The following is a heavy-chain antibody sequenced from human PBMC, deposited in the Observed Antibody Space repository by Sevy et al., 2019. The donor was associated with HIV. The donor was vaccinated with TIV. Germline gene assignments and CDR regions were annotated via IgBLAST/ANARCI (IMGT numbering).Heavy chain of an antibody. D-gene: IGHD3-10*01. V-gene: IGHV3-74*01. CDR1: GFTFNIHW. CDR2: INLDGLIT. CDR3: AGGSRGVATN. J-gene: IGHJ4*02. Sequence: GGSLRLSCEASGFTFNIHWMHWVRQVPGKGLVWVSRINLDGLITNYADSVTGRFTISRDNAKNTVYLQMNSLRVDDTAVYYCAGGSRGVATNWGQGTLVTVSS.